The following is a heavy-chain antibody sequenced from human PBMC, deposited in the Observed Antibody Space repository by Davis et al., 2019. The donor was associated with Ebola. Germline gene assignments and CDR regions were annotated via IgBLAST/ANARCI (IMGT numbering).Heavy chain of an antibody. J-gene: IGHJ3*02. CDR2: ILPIFGTA. CDR3: ARVGVAGAFDI. Sequence: SSVKVSCKPSGGTFSSYAISWVRQAPGQGLEWMGGILPIFGTANYAQKFQGRVTITADESTSTAYMELSSLRSEDTAVYYCARVGVAGAFDIWGQGTMVTVSS. D-gene: IGHD2-15*01. V-gene: IGHV1-69*13. CDR1: GGTFSSYA.